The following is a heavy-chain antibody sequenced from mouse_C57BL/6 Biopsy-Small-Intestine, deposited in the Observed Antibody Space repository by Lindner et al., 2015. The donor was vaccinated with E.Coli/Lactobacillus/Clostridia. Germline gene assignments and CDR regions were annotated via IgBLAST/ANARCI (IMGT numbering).Heavy chain of an antibody. J-gene: IGHJ4*01. CDR3: ARDEGYILFRYNWFDP. Sequence: SVKVSCKASGYTFTSYAMHWVRQAPGQRLEWMGWINAGNGNTKYSQKFQGRVTITRDTSASTAYMELSSLRSEDTAVYYCARDEGYILFRYNWFDPWGQGTLVTVSS. D-gene: IGHD4-1*02. V-gene: IGHV1-84*02. CDR2: INAGNGNT. CDR1: GYTFTSYA.